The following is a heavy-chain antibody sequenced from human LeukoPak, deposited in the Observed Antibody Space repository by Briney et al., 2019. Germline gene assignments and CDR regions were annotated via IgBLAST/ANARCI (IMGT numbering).Heavy chain of an antibody. Sequence: PGGSLRLSCAAFGFTFSSYAMHWVRQAPGKGLEWVSYISSSDSTIYYADSVKGRFTISRDNAKNSLYLQMNSLRAEDTAVYYCARDYGGSSPFDYWGQGTLVTVSS. CDR2: ISSSDSTI. V-gene: IGHV3-48*03. CDR3: ARDYGGSSPFDY. D-gene: IGHD4-23*01. CDR1: GFTFSSYA. J-gene: IGHJ4*02.